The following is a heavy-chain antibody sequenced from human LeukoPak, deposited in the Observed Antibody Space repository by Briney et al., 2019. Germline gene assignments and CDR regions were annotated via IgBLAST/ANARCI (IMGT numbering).Heavy chain of an antibody. CDR1: GFTFSSYA. CDR3: AKVTPDSRSSGYDGFDY. CDR2: ISGSGGST. J-gene: IGHJ4*02. Sequence: PGGSLRLSCAASGFTFSSYAMSWVRQAPGKGLEWVSAISGSGGSTYYADSVKGRFTISRDNSKNTLYLQMNSLRAEDTAVYYCAKVTPDSRSSGYDGFDYWGQGTLVTVSS. D-gene: IGHD5-12*01. V-gene: IGHV3-23*01.